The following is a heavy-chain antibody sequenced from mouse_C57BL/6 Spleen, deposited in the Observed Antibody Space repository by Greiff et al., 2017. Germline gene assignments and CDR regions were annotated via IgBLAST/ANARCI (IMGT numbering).Heavy chain of an antibody. CDR3: ARPNYDSYFDY. CDR1: GFTFSSYG. V-gene: IGHV5-6*01. J-gene: IGHJ2*01. Sequence: EVQVVESGGDLVKPGGSLKLSCAASGFTFSSYGMSWVRQTPDKRLEWVATISSGGSYTYYPDSVKGRFTISRDNAKNTLYLQMSSLKSEDTAMYYCARPNYDSYFDYWGQGTTLTVSS. CDR2: ISSGGSYT. D-gene: IGHD2-4*01.